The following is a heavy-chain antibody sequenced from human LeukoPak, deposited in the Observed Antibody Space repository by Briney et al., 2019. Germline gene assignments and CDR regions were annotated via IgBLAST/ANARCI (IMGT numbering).Heavy chain of an antibody. V-gene: IGHV1-69*05. J-gene: IGHJ6*03. Sequence: SVKVSCKASGGTFSSYAISWVRQAPGQGLEWMGGIIPIFGTANYAQKFQGRVTITTDESTSTAYMELSSLRSEDTAVYYCARAYTAAGMDYYYYMDVWGKGTTVTLSS. CDR1: GGTFSSYA. CDR3: ARAYTAAGMDYYYYMDV. CDR2: IIPIFGTA. D-gene: IGHD6-13*01.